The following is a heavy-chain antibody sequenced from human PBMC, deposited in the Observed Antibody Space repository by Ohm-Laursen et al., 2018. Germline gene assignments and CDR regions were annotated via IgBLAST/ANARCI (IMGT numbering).Heavy chain of an antibody. CDR2: INPANGIT. CDR1: GDSSSDYY. J-gene: IGHJ4*02. D-gene: IGHD1-1*01. Sequence: ASVKVSCKVSGDSSSDYYFHWVRQAPGQGLEWMGRINPANGITEYAQRFRGRVTLTSDRSLTTAYMELTSLRSDDTAVFFCGRDDIFQGTGLGHWGQGTLVTVSS. CDR3: GRDDIFQGTGLGH. V-gene: IGHV1-2*06.